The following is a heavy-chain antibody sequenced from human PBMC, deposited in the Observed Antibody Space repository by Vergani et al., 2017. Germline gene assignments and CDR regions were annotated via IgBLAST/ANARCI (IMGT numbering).Heavy chain of an antibody. CDR3: ARHVGRSYGMDV. Sequence: EVQLVQSGAEVKKPGESLKISCEGSGYTFTDYWVGWVRQKPGKGLEWMGVVYARDSITRYSLSFEGQVTISADKSINTAYLEWDSLRASDSAMYYCARHVGRSYGMDVWGQGTTVTVSS. CDR1: GYTFTDYW. CDR2: VYARDSIT. V-gene: IGHV5-51*01. J-gene: IGHJ6*02. D-gene: IGHD3-10*01.